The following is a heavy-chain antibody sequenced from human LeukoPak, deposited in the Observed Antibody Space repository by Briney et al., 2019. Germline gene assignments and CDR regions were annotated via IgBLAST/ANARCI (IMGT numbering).Heavy chain of an antibody. Sequence: QPGGSLRLSCAASGFTFSSYAMSGVRQAPGKALEWVSAISGSGGSTNYADSVKGRFTISRDNSKNTLYLQMNSLRAEDTAVYYCAKVSGSVYYFDYWGQGTLVTVSS. CDR2: ISGSGGST. CDR3: AKVSGSVYYFDY. J-gene: IGHJ4*02. CDR1: GFTFSSYA. D-gene: IGHD5/OR15-5a*01. V-gene: IGHV3-23*01.